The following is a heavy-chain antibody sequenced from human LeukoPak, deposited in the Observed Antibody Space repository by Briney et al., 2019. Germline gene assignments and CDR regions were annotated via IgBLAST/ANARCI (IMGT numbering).Heavy chain of an antibody. V-gene: IGHV3-48*01. J-gene: IGHJ4*02. Sequence: PGGSLRLSCVASGFTFRSYSLNCVRQAPGKGLEWISYISGTSSTIYYTDSVKGRFTISRDNGKNSLYLQMNSLEVEDTAMYYCATDGTGGVNYFGAGSYDSWGQGTLVVVSS. D-gene: IGHD3-10*01. CDR1: GFTFRSYS. CDR3: ATDGTGGVNYFGAGSYDS. CDR2: ISGTSSTI.